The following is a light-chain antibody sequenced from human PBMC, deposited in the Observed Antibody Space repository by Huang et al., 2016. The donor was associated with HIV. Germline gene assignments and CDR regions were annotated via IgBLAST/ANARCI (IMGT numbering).Light chain of an antibody. CDR1: HSLRHTNGTTY. J-gene: IGKJ1*01. CDR3: MQALHTPWT. CDR2: LGS. V-gene: IGKV2-28*01. Sequence: GMTQSPHSLPVTPGEPASISCRSRHSLRHTNGTTYLDWCLQKPGQFPQLLIYLGSIRASGVPDRFSGSGSGTDCTLKISRVEAEDVGVYYCMQALHTPWTFGQGTKVEIK.